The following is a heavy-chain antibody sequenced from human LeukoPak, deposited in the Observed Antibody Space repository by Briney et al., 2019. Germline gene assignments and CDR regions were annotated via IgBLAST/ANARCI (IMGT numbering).Heavy chain of an antibody. CDR3: ARGPPNWGFDS. CDR1: GYNFFTYG. Sequence: ASVKVSCKASGYNFFTYGITWVRQAPGQGLEWMGWISPHNGNANYAQKFQDRVIMTTDTSTNTAFMEVRSLRSDDTAMYYCARGPPNWGFDSWGQGTLVTVSS. CDR2: ISPHNGNA. J-gene: IGHJ4*02. D-gene: IGHD7-27*01. V-gene: IGHV1-18*01.